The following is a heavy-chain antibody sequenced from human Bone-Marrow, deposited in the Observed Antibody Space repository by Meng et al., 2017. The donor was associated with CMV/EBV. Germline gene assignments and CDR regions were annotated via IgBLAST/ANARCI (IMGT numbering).Heavy chain of an antibody. V-gene: IGHV3-7*01. Sequence: GESLKISCAASGFTFSSYWMSWVRQAPGKGLEWVANIKQDGSEKYYVDSVKGRFTISRDNAKNSLYLQMNSLTVEDSAVYYCARESSPIPFDYWGQGDLVTVSS. CDR1: GFTFSSYW. CDR3: ARESSPIPFDY. CDR2: IKQDGSEK. J-gene: IGHJ4*02. D-gene: IGHD3-10*01.